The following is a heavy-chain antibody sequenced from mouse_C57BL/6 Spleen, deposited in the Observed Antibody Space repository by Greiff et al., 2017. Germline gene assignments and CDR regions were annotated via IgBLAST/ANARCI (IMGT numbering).Heavy chain of an antibody. V-gene: IGHV5-17*01. J-gene: IGHJ4*01. Sequence: EVKLMESGGGLVKPGGSLKLSCAASGFTFSDYGMHWVRQAPEKGLEWVAYISSGSSTIYYADTVKGRFTISRDNAKNTLFLQMTSLRSEDTAMYYCAREAYDYEDYYAMDYWGQGTSVTVSS. D-gene: IGHD2-4*01. CDR3: AREAYDYEDYYAMDY. CDR1: GFTFSDYG. CDR2: ISSGSSTI.